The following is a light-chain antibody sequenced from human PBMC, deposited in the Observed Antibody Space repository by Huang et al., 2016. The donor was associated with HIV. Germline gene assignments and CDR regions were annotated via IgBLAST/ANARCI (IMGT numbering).Light chain of an antibody. CDR2: GAS. V-gene: IGKV3-15*01. J-gene: IGKJ1*01. CDR3: QQYNNWPPWT. CDR1: QSVSSD. Sequence: EIVMTQSPATLSLSPGERATLSCRASQSVSSDLAWYQQKPGQAPRRLIYGASTRATGIPARFSGSGSGTEFTLTISSLQSEDFAVYYCQQYNNWPPWTFGQGTKVEI.